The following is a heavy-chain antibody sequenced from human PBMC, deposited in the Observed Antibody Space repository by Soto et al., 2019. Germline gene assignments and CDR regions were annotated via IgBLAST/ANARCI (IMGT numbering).Heavy chain of an antibody. J-gene: IGHJ4*02. CDR3: ASRRTYGYWYLDY. CDR1: GGSISSHY. Sequence: SATLSLTCTGSGGSISSHYWSWIRQSPGKGMEWIGNIDYSGSTNYNPSLKSRVTISVDTSKKQFPLKLRSVTGADTAVYYWASRRTYGYWYLDYWGQGTLVTVSS. D-gene: IGHD5-18*01. V-gene: IGHV4-59*11. CDR2: IDYSGST.